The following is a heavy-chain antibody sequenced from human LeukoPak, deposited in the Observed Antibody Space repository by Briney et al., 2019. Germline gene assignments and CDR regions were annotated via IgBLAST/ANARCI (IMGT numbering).Heavy chain of an antibody. CDR3: ARSAPRRDWFDP. CDR1: GYTFTGYY. J-gene: IGHJ5*02. CDR2: INPNSGGT. Sequence: ASVKVSCKASGYTFTGYYMHWARQAPGQGLEWMGWINPNSGGTNYAQKFQGRVTMTRDTSISTAYMELSRLRSDDTAVYYCARSAPRRDWFDPWGQGTLVTVSS. V-gene: IGHV1-2*02.